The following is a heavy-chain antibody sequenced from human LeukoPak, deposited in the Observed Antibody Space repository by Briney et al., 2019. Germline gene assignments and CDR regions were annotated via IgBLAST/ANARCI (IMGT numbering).Heavy chain of an antibody. V-gene: IGHV3-30*18. CDR1: GFTFSSYA. D-gene: IGHD3-22*01. Sequence: PGRSLRLSCAASGFTFSSYAMSWVRQAPGKGLEWVAVISYDGSNKYYADSVKGRFTISRDNSKNTLYLQMNSLRAEDTAVYYCAKETYYYDSSGYYRHIDYWGQGTLVTVSS. J-gene: IGHJ4*02. CDR3: AKETYYYDSSGYYRHIDY. CDR2: ISYDGSNK.